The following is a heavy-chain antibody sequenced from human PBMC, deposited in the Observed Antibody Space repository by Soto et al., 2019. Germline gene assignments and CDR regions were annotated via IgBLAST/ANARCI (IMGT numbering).Heavy chain of an antibody. D-gene: IGHD2-2*02. CDR2: IYYSGST. V-gene: IGHV4-59*01. Sequence: TSETLSLTCTVSGGSISSYYWSWIRQPPGKGLEWIGYIYYSGSTNYNPSLKSRVTISVDTSKNQFSLKLSSVTAADTAVYYCAREAAGYCSSTSCYNGDYYYYGMDVWGQGTTVTVSS. CDR1: GGSISSYY. J-gene: IGHJ6*02. CDR3: AREAAGYCSSTSCYNGDYYYYGMDV.